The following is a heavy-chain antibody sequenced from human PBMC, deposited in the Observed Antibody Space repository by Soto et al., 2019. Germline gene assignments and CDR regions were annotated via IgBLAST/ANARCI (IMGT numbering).Heavy chain of an antibody. V-gene: IGHV4-31*03. CDR3: ARGLARNSNWFDP. Sequence: SETLSLTCTVSGGSISSGGYYWSWIRQHPGKGLEWIGYIYYSGSTYYNPSLKSRVTISVDTSKNQFSLKLSSVTAADTAVYYCARGLARNSNWFDPWGQGXLVTVSS. D-gene: IGHD1-7*01. J-gene: IGHJ5*02. CDR2: IYYSGST. CDR1: GGSISSGGYY.